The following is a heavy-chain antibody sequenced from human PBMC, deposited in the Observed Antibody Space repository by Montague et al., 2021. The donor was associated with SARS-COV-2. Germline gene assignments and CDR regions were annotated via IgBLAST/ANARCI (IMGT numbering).Heavy chain of an antibody. V-gene: IGHV4-30-2*01. D-gene: IGHD2/OR15-2a*01. J-gene: IGHJ3*01. CDR3: ARKIIANAFDV. Sequence: TLSLTCTVSGVSISSGDYSWNWIRQPPGKGLEWIGFIYESGSTLYNPSLKSRITISVDRSKNQFSLRLNSVTAADTAVYYCARKIIANAFDVWGHGTAVTVSS. CDR1: GVSISSGDYS. CDR2: IYESGST.